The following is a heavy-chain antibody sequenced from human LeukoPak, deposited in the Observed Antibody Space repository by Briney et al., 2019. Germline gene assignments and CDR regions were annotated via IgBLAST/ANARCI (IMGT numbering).Heavy chain of an antibody. J-gene: IGHJ4*02. Sequence: SETLSLTCTVSGGSISSYYWSWIRQPAGKGLEWIWRIYTSGSTNYNPSLKSRVTMSVDTSKNQFSLKLSSVTAADTAVYYCARVTGRSRGNFHFDYWGQGTLVTVSS. D-gene: IGHD3-9*01. CDR3: ARVTGRSRGNFHFDY. CDR1: GGSISSYY. CDR2: IYTSGST. V-gene: IGHV4-4*07.